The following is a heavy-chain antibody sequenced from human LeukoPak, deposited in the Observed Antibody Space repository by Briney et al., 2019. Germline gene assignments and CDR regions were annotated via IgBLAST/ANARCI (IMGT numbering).Heavy chain of an antibody. CDR2: LSPDESTT. V-gene: IGHV3-74*01. D-gene: IGHD5-24*01. J-gene: IGHJ4*02. Sequence: GGSLRVSCAASGFTFSNYWMHWVRQAPGKGLLWVSRLSPDESTTAYADSVKGRFTISRDNAENTLYLQMNSLRAEDTAVYYCVRGTYGYNDGYLDYWGQGTLVTVSS. CDR3: VRGTYGYNDGYLDY. CDR1: GFTFSNYW.